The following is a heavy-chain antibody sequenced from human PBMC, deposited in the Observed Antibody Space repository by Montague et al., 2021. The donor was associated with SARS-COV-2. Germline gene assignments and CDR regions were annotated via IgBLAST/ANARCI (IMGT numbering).Heavy chain of an antibody. CDR3: AEKTIAVPGSPHFDY. V-gene: IGHV3-23*01. CDR1: GFTFGGYG. J-gene: IGHJ4*02. CDR2: ISGGGDMT. D-gene: IGHD6-19*01. Sequence: RLSWSASGFTFGGYGMFWVRQTPGKGLEWVSAISGGGDMTYYADSVKGRFTISRDNSKNTLYLQMNTLGAEDTAVYFCAEKTIAVPGSPHFDYWGQGTLVTVSS.